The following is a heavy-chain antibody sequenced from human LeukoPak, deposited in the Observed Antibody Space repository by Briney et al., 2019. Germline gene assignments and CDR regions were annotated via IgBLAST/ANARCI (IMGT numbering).Heavy chain of an antibody. CDR2: IYYSGST. J-gene: IGHJ4*02. CDR1: GGSISSYY. CDR3: AREGGYSYGFDS. D-gene: IGHD5-18*01. Sequence: SETLSLTCTVSGGSISSYYWSWIRQPPGKGLEWIGYIYYSGSTKNNPSYKSRVTMSVDTSKNQFSLKLSSVTAADTAIYYCAREGGYSYGFDSWGQGTLVTVSS. V-gene: IGHV4-59*12.